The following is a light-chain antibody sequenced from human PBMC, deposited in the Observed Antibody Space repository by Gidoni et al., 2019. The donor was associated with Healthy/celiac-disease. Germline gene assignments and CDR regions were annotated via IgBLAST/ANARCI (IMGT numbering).Light chain of an antibody. V-gene: IGKV3-20*01. CDR3: QKYGRLPTT. Sequence: EIGVTQSPGTLSLSPGERATLSCRASQSVSSSYLAWYQQKPGQAPRLLIYGASSRATGIPDRFSGRGSGTVCTLTISRLEPEDFAVYYCQKYGRLPTTFGGGTKVEIK. CDR2: GAS. CDR1: QSVSSSY. J-gene: IGKJ4*01.